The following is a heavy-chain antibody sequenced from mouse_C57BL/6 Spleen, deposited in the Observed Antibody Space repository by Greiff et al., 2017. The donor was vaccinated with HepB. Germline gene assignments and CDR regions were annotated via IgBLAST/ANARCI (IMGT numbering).Heavy chain of an antibody. CDR1: GYTFTDYY. D-gene: IGHD4-1*01. CDR3: ARETGAWFAY. J-gene: IGHJ3*01. CDR2: INPYNGGT. V-gene: IGHV1-19*01. Sequence: SGPVLVKPGASVKMSCKASGYTFTDYYMNWVKQSHGKSLEWIGVINPYNGGTSYNQKFKGKATLTVDKSSSTAYMELNSLTSEDSAVYYCARETGAWFAYWGQGTLVTVSA.